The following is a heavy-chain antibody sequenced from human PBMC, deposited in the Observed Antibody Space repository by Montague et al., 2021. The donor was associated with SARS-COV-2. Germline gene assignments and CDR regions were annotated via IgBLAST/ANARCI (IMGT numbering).Heavy chain of an antibody. CDR1: GASISSGDYY. V-gene: IGHV4-61*02. CDR2: IYTSGGT. Sequence: TLSLTCTVSGASISSGDYYWSWIRQPAGKGLEWIGRIYTSGGTKYNPSLNSRVTVLVDTSKNQVSLNLRSVTAADTAVYFCVRAERRDPETPHLYYYKGMDLWGQGTTVTVSS. CDR3: VRAERRDPETPHLYYYKGMDL. D-gene: IGHD2-15*01. J-gene: IGHJ6*02.